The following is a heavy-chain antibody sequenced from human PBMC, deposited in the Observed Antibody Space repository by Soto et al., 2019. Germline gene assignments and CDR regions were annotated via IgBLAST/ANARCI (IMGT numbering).Heavy chain of an antibody. J-gene: IGHJ4*02. CDR3: AKTLSYDSSGYYLDTRMIIDY. CDR2: ISSSSSYT. Sequence: GGSLRLSCAASGFTFSSYSMNWVRQAPGKGLEWVSSISSSSSYTYYADSVKGRFTISRDNAKNTLYLQMNSLRAEDTAAYYCAKTLSYDSSGYYLDTRMIIDYWGQGTLVTVSS. D-gene: IGHD3-22*01. V-gene: IGHV3-21*04. CDR1: GFTFSSYS.